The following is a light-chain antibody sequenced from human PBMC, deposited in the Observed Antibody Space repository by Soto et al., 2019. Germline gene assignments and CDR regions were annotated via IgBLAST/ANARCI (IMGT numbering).Light chain of an antibody. CDR3: QQYNNWIT. V-gene: IGKV3-15*01. CDR1: QSVSSN. Sequence: EIVMTQSPATLSVSPGERATLSFRASQSVSSNLAWYQQKPGQAPRLLIYAASNRATGVPARFSGSWSGTEFTLTISSLQSEDFAVYYCQQYNNWITFGQGTRLEIK. J-gene: IGKJ5*01. CDR2: AAS.